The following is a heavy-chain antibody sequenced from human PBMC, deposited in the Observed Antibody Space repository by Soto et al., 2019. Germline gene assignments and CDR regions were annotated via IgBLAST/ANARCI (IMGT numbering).Heavy chain of an antibody. Sequence: ASVKVSCKVSGYTLTELSMHWVRQAPGKGLEWMGGFDPEDGETIYAQKFQGRVTMTEDTSTDTAYMELSSLRSEDTAVYYCATDARWLQLGGFDYWGQGTLVTVPQ. CDR3: ATDARWLQLGGFDY. CDR1: GYTLTELS. V-gene: IGHV1-24*01. CDR2: FDPEDGET. J-gene: IGHJ4*02. D-gene: IGHD5-12*01.